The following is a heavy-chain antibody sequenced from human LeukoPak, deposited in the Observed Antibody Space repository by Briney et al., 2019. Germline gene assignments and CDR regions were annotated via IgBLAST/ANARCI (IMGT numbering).Heavy chain of an antibody. D-gene: IGHD3-22*01. Sequence: PSETLSLTCAVSGGSISSSNWWSWIRQTPGKGLEWIGEIYHSGSTNYNPSLKSRVTISVDKSKTQFSLKLSSVTAADTAVYYCARVVVRSIGLLDAFDIWGQGTMVTVSS. J-gene: IGHJ3*02. CDR2: IYHSGST. CDR3: ARVVVRSIGLLDAFDI. V-gene: IGHV4-4*02. CDR1: GGSISSSNW.